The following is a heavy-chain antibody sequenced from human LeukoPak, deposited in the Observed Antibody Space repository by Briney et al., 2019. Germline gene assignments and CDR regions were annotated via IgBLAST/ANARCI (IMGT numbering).Heavy chain of an antibody. Sequence: GRCLSPSCAAAGSTVSSYSMNWVRQAPRDWLGWVSYISIGGSTIYYADSVKGRFTISRDDAKNPQYLQINSLRDEDTAVYYCARDGVGDYDSSGYPNWFDPWGQGTLVSVSS. CDR3: ARDGVGDYDSSGYPNWFDP. D-gene: IGHD3-22*01. J-gene: IGHJ5*02. CDR2: ISIGGSTI. CDR1: GSTVSSYS. V-gene: IGHV3-48*02.